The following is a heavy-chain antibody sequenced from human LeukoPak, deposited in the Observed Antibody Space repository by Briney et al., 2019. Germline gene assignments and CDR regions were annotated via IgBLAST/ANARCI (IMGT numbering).Heavy chain of an antibody. CDR3: AGDLGRYYDRGTLSAFDI. V-gene: IGHV4-38-2*02. J-gene: IGHJ3*02. Sequence: SETLSLTCTVSGYSISSGYYWGWIRQPPGRGLEWIGSIYHSGTSYYNPSLKSRVTISVDASKNQFSLNLSSVTAADTAVYYCAGDLGRYYDRGTLSAFDIWGQGTMVTVSS. CDR1: GYSISSGYY. CDR2: IYHSGTS. D-gene: IGHD3-9*01.